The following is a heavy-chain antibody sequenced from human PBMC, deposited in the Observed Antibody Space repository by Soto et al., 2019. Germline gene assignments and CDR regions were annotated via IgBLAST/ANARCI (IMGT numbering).Heavy chain of an antibody. V-gene: IGHV4-59*08. CDR1: GGSISSYY. Sequence: QVQLQKSGPGLVKPSETLSLTCTVSGGSISSYYWSWIRQPPGKGLEWIVYIYLSGSTNYNPSLKSRVTISVETSKNQFSLKLTSVTAAATAVYYCARHHDSWGQGTLVTVSS. CDR2: IYLSGST. J-gene: IGHJ4*02. CDR3: ARHHDS.